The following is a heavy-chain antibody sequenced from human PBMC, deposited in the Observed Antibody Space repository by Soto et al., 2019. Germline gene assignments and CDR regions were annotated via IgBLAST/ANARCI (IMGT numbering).Heavy chain of an antibody. CDR2: ISGSGGST. Sequence: EVQLLESGGGLVQPGGSLRLSCAASGFTFNNYAMSWVRQAPGKGLEWVSAISGSGGSTYYADSVKGRFTISRDNSKNTLYLQMNSLRAEDTAVYYCAKGGGFLLMVYATHKSTHFDYWGQGTLVTVSS. D-gene: IGHD2-8*01. CDR1: GFTFNNYA. J-gene: IGHJ4*02. CDR3: AKGGGFLLMVYATHKSTHFDY. V-gene: IGHV3-23*01.